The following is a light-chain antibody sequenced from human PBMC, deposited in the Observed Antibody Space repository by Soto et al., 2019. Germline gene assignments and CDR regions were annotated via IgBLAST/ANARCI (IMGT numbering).Light chain of an antibody. J-gene: IGKJ5*01. V-gene: IGKV3-20*01. CDR2: GAS. CDR1: QSVISTY. CDR3: KQYGSSPIT. Sequence: EIVLTQSPGTLSLSPAARATLSCRSSQSVISTYLAWYQQKPGQAPRLLIYGASSRATGIPDRFSGSGSGTDFTLTISRLEPEEFAVYYCKQYGSSPITFGNGKRLEIK.